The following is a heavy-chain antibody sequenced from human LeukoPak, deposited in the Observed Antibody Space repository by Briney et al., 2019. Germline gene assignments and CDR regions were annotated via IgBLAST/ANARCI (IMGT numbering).Heavy chain of an antibody. D-gene: IGHD3-9*01. CDR3: AKGLINDWSALEF. CDR2: ISGSGGST. Sequence: PGGSLRLSCAASGFTFSSYAVSWVRQAPGKGLEWVSSISGSGGSTYSADSVKGRFTISRDNSKNTLYLQMNSLRAEDTAVYYCAKGLINDWSALEFWGQGTLVTVSS. J-gene: IGHJ4*02. CDR1: GFTFSSYA. V-gene: IGHV3-23*01.